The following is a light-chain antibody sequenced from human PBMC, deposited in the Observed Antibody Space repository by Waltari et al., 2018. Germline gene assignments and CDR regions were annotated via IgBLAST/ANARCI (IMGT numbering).Light chain of an antibody. V-gene: IGLV2-14*03. CDR3: SSYTSSSAVV. J-gene: IGLJ2*01. CDR1: SSDVGGYNY. CDR2: DVS. Sequence: QSALTQPASVSGSPGQSITISCTGTSSDVGGYNYVSWYQQHPGKAPKLIIYDVSNRPSGVSNRFSGSKSGNTSSLTISGLQAEDEAEYDCSSYTSSSAVVFGGGTKLTVL.